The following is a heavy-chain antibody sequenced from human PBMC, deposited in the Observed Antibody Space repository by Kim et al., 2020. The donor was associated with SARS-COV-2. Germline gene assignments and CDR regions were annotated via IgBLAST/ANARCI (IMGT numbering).Heavy chain of an antibody. CDR3: ARVSLGSSSWYYFDY. Sequence: DSLKGRFTISRDNAKNSLYLQMNSLGADDTAVYYCARVSLGSSSWYYFDYWGQGTLVTVSS. J-gene: IGHJ4*02. V-gene: IGHV3-11*05. D-gene: IGHD6-13*01.